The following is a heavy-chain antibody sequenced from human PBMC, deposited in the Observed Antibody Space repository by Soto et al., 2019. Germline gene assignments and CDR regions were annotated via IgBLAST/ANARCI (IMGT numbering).Heavy chain of an antibody. CDR1: GFTFSSYA. CDR3: AKERMVVAGLANWFDP. V-gene: IGHV3-23*01. D-gene: IGHD3-16*01. J-gene: IGHJ5*02. CDR2: ISGSGGST. Sequence: EVQLLESGGGLVQPGGSLRLSCAASGFTFSSYAMSWVRQAPGKGLEWVSAISGSGGSTYYADSVKGRFTISRDNSKNTLDLQMNSLRAEDTAVYYCAKERMVVAGLANWFDPWGQGTLVTVSS.